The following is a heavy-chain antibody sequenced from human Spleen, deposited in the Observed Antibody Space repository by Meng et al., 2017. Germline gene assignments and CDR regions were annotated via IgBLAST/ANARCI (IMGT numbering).Heavy chain of an antibody. CDR1: GYTFTSYW. D-gene: IGHD6-19*01. J-gene: IGHJ4*02. V-gene: IGHV5-51*01. CDR2: MDPNDSDI. Sequence: GESLKISCKGSGYTFTSYWIGWVRQMPGKGLEWMGIMDPNDSDIRYSPSFQGQVTISADKSISTAYLQWSSLKASDTAMYYCARRNTVGAGTDYWGQGTLVTVSS. CDR3: ARRNTVGAGTDY.